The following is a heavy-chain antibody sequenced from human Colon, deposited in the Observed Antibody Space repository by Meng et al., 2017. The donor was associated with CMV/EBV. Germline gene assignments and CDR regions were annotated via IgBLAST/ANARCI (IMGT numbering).Heavy chain of an antibody. CDR1: GFIFSKFD. J-gene: IGHJ4*02. V-gene: IGHV3-13*03. CDR2: ITIAADT. CDR3: ARGHLRASDHGS. Sequence: GGSLRLSCVACGFIFSKFDIYWARQVAGKGLGWVSTITIAADTQYPGSVKGQFTIAREDVKHSLSLQLNSLRAGDTAVYYCARGHLRASDHGSWGQGTLVTVSS. D-gene: IGHD5-24*01.